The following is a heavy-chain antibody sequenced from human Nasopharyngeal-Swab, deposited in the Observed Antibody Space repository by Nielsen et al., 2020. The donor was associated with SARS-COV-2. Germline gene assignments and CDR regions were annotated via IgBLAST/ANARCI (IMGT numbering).Heavy chain of an antibody. CDR3: ARPQGGAFDI. CDR2: IYYSGST. CDR1: GGSISSSSYY. Sequence: SQTLSLTCTVSGGSISSSSYYWAWIRQPPGKGLEWIGSIYYSGSTYYNPSLKSRVTISVDTSKNQFSLKLSSVTAADTAVYYCARPQGGAFDIWGQGTMVTVSS. D-gene: IGHD3-16*01. V-gene: IGHV4-39*01. J-gene: IGHJ3*02.